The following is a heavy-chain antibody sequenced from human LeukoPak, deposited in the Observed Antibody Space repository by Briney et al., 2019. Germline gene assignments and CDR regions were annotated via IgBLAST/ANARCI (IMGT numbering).Heavy chain of an antibody. V-gene: IGHV3-23*01. CDR1: GFTFSSYG. Sequence: GGSLRLSCAASGFTFSSYGMSWVRQAPGRGLEWVSAISGGGGSTYYADSVKGRFTISRDNSKNTLYLQMSSLRAEDTAVYYCAKDSYSEFDYWGQGTLVTVSS. J-gene: IGHJ4*02. CDR3: AKDSYSEFDY. D-gene: IGHD2-21*01. CDR2: ISGGGGST.